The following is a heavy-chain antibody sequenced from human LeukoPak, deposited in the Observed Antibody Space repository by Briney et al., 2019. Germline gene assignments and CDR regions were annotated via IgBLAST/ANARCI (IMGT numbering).Heavy chain of an antibody. Sequence: QTSETLSLTCTVSGGSISSGRYYWSWIRQPAGKGLEWIGRIYTSGSTNYNPSLKSPVTISVDTSKNQFSLKLSSVTAADTAVYYCARAPEPTLYTSSSYSYFDYWGQGTLVTVSS. CDR2: IYTSGST. CDR1: GGSISSGRYY. CDR3: ARAPEPTLYTSSSYSYFDY. D-gene: IGHD6-13*01. V-gene: IGHV4-61*02. J-gene: IGHJ4*02.